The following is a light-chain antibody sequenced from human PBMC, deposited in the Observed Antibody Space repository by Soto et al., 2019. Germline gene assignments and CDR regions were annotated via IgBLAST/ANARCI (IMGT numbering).Light chain of an antibody. V-gene: IGKV1-39*01. Sequence: DIPMTQSPSSLSASVGDRVTITCRASQSIDSYLNWYQQKPGKAPKLLIYAASRLQSGVPSRFSGSRSGTDFTLTINSLQPEDFATYYCQQSYNNPTFGPGTRVNIK. CDR1: QSIDSY. CDR3: QQSYNNPT. CDR2: AAS. J-gene: IGKJ3*01.